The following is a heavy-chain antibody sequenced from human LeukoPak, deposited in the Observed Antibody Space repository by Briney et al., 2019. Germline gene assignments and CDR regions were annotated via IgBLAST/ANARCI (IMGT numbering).Heavy chain of an antibody. D-gene: IGHD5-12*01. CDR2: MNPNNGDT. V-gene: IGHV1-2*02. Sequence: ASVKVSCKASGYTFISYYVNWVRQAPGQGLEWMGRMNPNNGDTNYARKFQGRVTMTGDTSISTAYVEMTRLRYDDSAVYFCARADAVETVTNIDFDYWGQGTRVTVS. CDR1: GYTFISYY. CDR3: ARADAVETVTNIDFDY. J-gene: IGHJ4*02.